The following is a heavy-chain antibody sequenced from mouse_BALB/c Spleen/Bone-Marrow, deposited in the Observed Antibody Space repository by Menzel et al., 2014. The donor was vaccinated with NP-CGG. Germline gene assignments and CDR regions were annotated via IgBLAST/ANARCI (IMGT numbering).Heavy chain of an antibody. J-gene: IGHJ2*01. CDR2: INSNGGST. CDR1: GFTFSSYG. CDR3: TRDYYGSSDY. V-gene: IGHV5-6-3*01. Sequence: EVKLVESGGGLVQPGGSLKLSCAASGFTFSSYGMSWVRQTPDKRLELVATINSNGGSTYYPDSVKGRSTISRDSAKNTLNLQMSSLKSEDTAVYCCTRDYYGSSDYWGQGTTLTVSS. D-gene: IGHD1-1*01.